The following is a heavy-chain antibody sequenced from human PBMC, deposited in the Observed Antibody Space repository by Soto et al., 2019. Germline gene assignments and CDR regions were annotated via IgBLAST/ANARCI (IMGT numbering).Heavy chain of an antibody. D-gene: IGHD6-19*01. V-gene: IGHV1-3*01. CDR1: GYTFNSHA. Sequence: QGQLMQSGAEVKKPGASVKVSCKASGYTFNSHAIHWMRQPPGQRLEWRGWINAGNGNTYYPDKFKGKVSLTRDTVATAVCRELTSMLCGDTGVYYCARDQSGIGWYVDWFDPWGQGTLVTVSS. J-gene: IGHJ5*02. CDR2: INAGNGNT. CDR3: ARDQSGIGWYVDWFDP.